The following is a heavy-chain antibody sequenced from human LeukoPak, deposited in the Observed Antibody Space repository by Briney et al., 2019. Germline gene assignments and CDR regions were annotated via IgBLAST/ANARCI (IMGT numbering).Heavy chain of an antibody. J-gene: IGHJ6*03. D-gene: IGHD3-3*01. CDR1: GYTFTSYG. CDR2: ISAYNGNT. V-gene: IGHV1-18*01. CDR3: ARLKSIYDFWSGYYYYYYYMDV. Sequence: RASVKVSCKASGYTFTSYGISWVRQAPGQGLEWMGWISAYNGNTNYAQKLQGRVTMTIDTSTSTAYMELRSLRSDDTAVYYCARLKSIYDFWSGYYYYYYYMDVWGKGTTVTVSS.